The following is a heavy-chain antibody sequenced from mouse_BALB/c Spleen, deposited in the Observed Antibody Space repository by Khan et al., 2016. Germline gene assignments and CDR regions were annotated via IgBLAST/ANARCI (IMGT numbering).Heavy chain of an antibody. CDR1: GFTFSRYW. CDR3: TDRFAY. V-gene: IGHV6-3*01. Sequence: EVQLQESGGGLVQPGGSMKLSCVASGFTFSRYWMSWVRQSPEKGLEWVAEIRWKSENYATHYAESVIGMFTLSSDDSNSRLYLQMNSLRVEDTRIYYCTDRFAYWGQGTLVTVAA. J-gene: IGHJ3*01. CDR2: IRWKSENYAT.